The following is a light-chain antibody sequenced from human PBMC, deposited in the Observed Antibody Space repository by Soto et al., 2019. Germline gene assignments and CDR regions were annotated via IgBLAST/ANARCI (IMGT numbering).Light chain of an antibody. Sequence: QSALTQPASVSGSPGQSITISCTGTSSDIGGYIYVSWYQQHPGKAPKLMIYEGSKRPSGVSNRFSGSKSGNTASLTISGLQAKDEDDYYCSSFSSSTTHYVFGTGTKLTVL. CDR2: EGS. CDR1: SSDIGGYIY. J-gene: IGLJ1*01. V-gene: IGLV2-14*01. CDR3: SSFSSSTTHYV.